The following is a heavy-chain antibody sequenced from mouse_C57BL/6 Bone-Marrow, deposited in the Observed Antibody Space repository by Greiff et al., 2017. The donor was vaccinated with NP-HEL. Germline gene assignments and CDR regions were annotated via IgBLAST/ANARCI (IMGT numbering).Heavy chain of an antibody. CDR1: GFSLTSYA. CDR3: ASNCYYDYERSHYCDY. CDR2: IWTGGGT. D-gene: IGHD2-4*01. V-gene: IGHV2-9-1*01. J-gene: IGHJ2*01. Sequence: VKLEESGPGLVAPSQSLSITCTVSGFSLTSYAISWVRQPPGKGLEWLGVIWTGGGTNYNSALKSRLSISKDNSKSQVFLKMNSLQTDDTARYYCASNCYYDYERSHYCDYWGQGTTLTVSS.